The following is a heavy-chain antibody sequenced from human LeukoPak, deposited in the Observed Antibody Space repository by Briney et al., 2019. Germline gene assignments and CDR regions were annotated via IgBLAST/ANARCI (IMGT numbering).Heavy chain of an antibody. CDR3: ATGRLKRGYSDGPHFDY. CDR1: GFTVSSNY. J-gene: IGHJ4*02. D-gene: IGHD5-18*01. V-gene: IGHV3-53*01. Sequence: PGGSLRLSCAASGFTVSSNYMSWVRQAPGKGLEWVSVIYSGGSTYYADSVKGRFTISRDNSKNTLYLQMNSLRAEDTAVYYCATGRLKRGYSDGPHFDYWGQGTLVTVSS. CDR2: IYSGGST.